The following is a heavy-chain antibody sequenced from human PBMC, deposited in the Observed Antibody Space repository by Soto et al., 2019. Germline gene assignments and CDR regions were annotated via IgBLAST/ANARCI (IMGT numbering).Heavy chain of an antibody. Sequence: VGSLRLSCVASGFTFRTNPMSWVRQAPGKGLEWVSGVSDSGARTYYADSVKGRFTVSRDNSKNTLYLEMKSLGAEDTAVYYCAKDFQFGGSGTGYFDNWGQGALVTVSS. CDR3: AKDFQFGGSGTGYFDN. CDR2: VSDSGART. D-gene: IGHD3-10*01. CDR1: GFTFRTNP. J-gene: IGHJ4*02. V-gene: IGHV3-23*01.